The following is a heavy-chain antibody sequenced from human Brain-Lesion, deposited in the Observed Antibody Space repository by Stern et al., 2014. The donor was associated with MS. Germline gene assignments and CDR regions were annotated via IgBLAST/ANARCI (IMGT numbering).Heavy chain of an antibody. CDR3: ARDQRGITIFGVVTDYYYLGMDV. CDR2: INPNTGGT. J-gene: IGHJ6*02. V-gene: IGHV1-2*02. CDR1: GYIFTGYY. D-gene: IGHD3-3*01. Sequence: VQLVESGAEVKKPGASVKVSCKTSGYIFTGYYIHWGRQAPGQGLEWRAWINPNTGGTKYAQKFQGRVTMSRDTSISTAYVELSSLTSDDTAVYYCARDQRGITIFGVVTDYYYLGMDVWGQGTTVTVSS.